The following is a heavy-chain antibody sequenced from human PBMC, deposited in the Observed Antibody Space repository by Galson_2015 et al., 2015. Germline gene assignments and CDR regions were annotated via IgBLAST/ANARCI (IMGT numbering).Heavy chain of an antibody. CDR1: GYTFTGYY. CDR2: INPNSGGT. CDR3: AGVFYDYSKNYYYYYGMDV. Sequence: SVKVSCKASGYTFTGYYMHWVRQAPGQGLEWMGRINPNSGGTNYAQKFQGRVTMTRDTSISTAYMELSRLRSDDTAVYYCAGVFYDYSKNYYYYYGMDVWGQGTAVTVSS. J-gene: IGHJ6*02. D-gene: IGHD4-11*01. V-gene: IGHV1-2*06.